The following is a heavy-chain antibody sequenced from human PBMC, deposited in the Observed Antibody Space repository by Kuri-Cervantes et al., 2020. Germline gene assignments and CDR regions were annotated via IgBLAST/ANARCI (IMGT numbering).Heavy chain of an antibody. CDR3: ARAHTYYYDSSGYSYFDY. V-gene: IGHV1-69*05. J-gene: IGHJ4*02. CDR1: GYTFSSYA. D-gene: IGHD3-22*01. Sequence: SVKVSCKASGYTFSSYAISWVRQAPGQGLEWMGGIIPIFGTANYAQKFQGRVTITTDESTSTAYMELSSLRSEDTAVYYCARAHTYYYDSSGYSYFDYWGQGTLVTVSS. CDR2: IIPIFGTA.